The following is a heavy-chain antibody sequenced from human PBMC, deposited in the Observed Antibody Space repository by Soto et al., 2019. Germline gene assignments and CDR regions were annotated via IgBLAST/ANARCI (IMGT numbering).Heavy chain of an antibody. CDR1: GFTFSSYA. CDR3: ARAPYYYDSSGYHYFDY. D-gene: IGHD3-22*01. Sequence: QVQLVESGGGVVQPGRSLRLSCAASGFTFSSYAMHWVRQAPGKGLEWVAVISYDGSNKYYADSVKGRFTISRDNSNNTLYLQMNSLRAEDTAVYYCARAPYYYDSSGYHYFDYWGQGTLVTVSS. J-gene: IGHJ4*02. CDR2: ISYDGSNK. V-gene: IGHV3-30-3*01.